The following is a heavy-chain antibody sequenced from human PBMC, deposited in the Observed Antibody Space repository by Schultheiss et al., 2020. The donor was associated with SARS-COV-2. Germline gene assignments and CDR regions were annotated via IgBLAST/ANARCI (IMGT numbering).Heavy chain of an antibody. V-gene: IGHV3-23*01. D-gene: IGHD5-24*01. J-gene: IGHJ4*02. Sequence: GESLKISCAASGFTFTYHAMTWVRQAPGKGLEWVSDISGSGTTYYADSVKGRFIISRDNSKNTLYLQMNSLRVDDTAVYYCAKGNRNGYKERIDYCGQGTLVTVSS. CDR1: GFTFTYHA. CDR2: ISGSGTT. CDR3: AKGNRNGYKERIDY.